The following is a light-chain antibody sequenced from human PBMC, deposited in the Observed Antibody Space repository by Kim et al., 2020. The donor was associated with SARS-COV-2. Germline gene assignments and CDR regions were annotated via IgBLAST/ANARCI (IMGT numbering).Light chain of an antibody. J-gene: IGLJ2*01. V-gene: IGLV2-8*01. CDR2: EVN. CDR1: TSDVGGYNS. Sequence: QSALTQPPSASGSPGQSVTISCTGTTSDVGGYNSVSWYQQHPGKAPKVMIYEVNKRPSGVPDRFSGSKSGNTASLTVSGLQAEDEAEYYCSSYADSNNVLFGGRTKLTVL. CDR3: SSYADSNNVL.